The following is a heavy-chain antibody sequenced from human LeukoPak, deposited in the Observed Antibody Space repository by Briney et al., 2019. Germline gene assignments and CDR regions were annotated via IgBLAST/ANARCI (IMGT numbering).Heavy chain of an antibody. D-gene: IGHD1-26*01. J-gene: IGHJ4*02. V-gene: IGHV3-23*01. Sequence: GGSLRLSCAASGFTISSYAMSWVRQAPGKGLEWVSAISGSGGSTYYAGSVKGRFTISRDKSKNTLYLQMNSLRAEDTAVYYCAKSFLVGATGGVDYWGQGTLVTVSS. CDR1: GFTISSYA. CDR3: AKSFLVGATGGVDY. CDR2: ISGSGGST.